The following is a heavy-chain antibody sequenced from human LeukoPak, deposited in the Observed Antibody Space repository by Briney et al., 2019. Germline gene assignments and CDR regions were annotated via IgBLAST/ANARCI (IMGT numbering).Heavy chain of an antibody. J-gene: IGHJ4*02. CDR3: AKVRYRSGYTTLDY. D-gene: IGHD5-18*01. V-gene: IGHV3-23*01. CDR2: ISASGGST. CDR1: GFTFSSYA. Sequence: GGSLRLSCAASGFTFSSYAMIWVRQAPGKGLEWVSGISASGGSTNYADSVKGRFTISRDNSKNTVYLQINSLRAEDTALYYCAKVRYRSGYTTLDYWSQGTLVTVSS.